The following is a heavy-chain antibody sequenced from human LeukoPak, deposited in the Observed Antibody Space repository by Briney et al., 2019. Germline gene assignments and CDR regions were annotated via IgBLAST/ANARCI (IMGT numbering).Heavy chain of an antibody. V-gene: IGHV1-2*02. D-gene: IGHD3-16*01. CDR2: INPNSGVT. CDR3: ARERSNGGLRLDF. Sequence: ASVTVSCKSSGYTFTDYYMHWVRQAPGQGLEWMGWINPNSGVTNYAQNFQGRVTITRDTSISTAYMELTWLSSDDTAVYYCARERSNGGLRLDFWGQGTLVTASS. CDR1: GYTFTDYY. J-gene: IGHJ4*02.